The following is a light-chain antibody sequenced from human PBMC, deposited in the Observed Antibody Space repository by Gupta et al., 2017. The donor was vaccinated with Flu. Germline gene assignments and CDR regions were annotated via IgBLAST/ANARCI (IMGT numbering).Light chain of an antibody. CDR1: ALSTQY. CDR3: QSMDTTGFYRV. Sequence: ARITCSGAALSTQYTYWYQQQSGRAPVRLIYKDTERPSGIPERFSVSSSGSTVTLTISGVQAEDEGDYYCQSMDTTGFYRVFGGGTKLAVL. J-gene: IGLJ2*01. V-gene: IGLV3-25*03. CDR2: KDT.